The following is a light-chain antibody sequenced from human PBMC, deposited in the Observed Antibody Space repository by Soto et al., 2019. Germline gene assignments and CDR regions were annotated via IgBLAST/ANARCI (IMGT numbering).Light chain of an antibody. J-gene: IGLJ2*01. V-gene: IGLV2-8*01. Sequence: QSALTQPPSASGSPGQSVAISCTGTSSDVGGYNYVSWYQQHPGKAPKLMIYEGSKRPSGVPDRFSGSKSGNTAALPVSGLQAEDEADYCCGSYADNNVVFGGGTKLTVL. CDR3: GSYADNNVV. CDR1: SSDVGGYNY. CDR2: EGS.